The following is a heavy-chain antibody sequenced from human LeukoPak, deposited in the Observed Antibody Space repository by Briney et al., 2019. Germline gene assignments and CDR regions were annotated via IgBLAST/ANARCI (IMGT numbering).Heavy chain of an antibody. D-gene: IGHD3-10*01. CDR1: GFTFSSYA. CDR2: ISGSGGST. J-gene: IGHJ4*02. V-gene: IGHV3-23*01. Sequence: PGGSLRLSCAASGFTFSSYAMSWVRQAPGEGLEWVSAISGSGGSTYYADSVKGRFTISRDNSKNTLYLQMNSLRAEDTAVYYCANIPRITMVQGVIPDYWGQGTLVTVSS. CDR3: ANIPRITMVQGVIPDY.